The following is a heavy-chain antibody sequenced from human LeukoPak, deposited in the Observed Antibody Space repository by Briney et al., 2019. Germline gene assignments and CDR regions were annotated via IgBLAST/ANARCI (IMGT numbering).Heavy chain of an antibody. CDR1: GYTFTGNY. V-gene: IGHV1-2*02. D-gene: IGHD2-15*01. CDR3: ARVIGGSSGDF. J-gene: IGHJ4*02. Sequence: GASVKVSCKASGYTFTGNYIHWVRQAPGQGLEWVGWINPKDGRTNYAQRFQDRVTMTRDTSISTAYMDLSSLRSDDTAVYYCARVIGGSSGDFWGQGTLVTVSS. CDR2: INPKDGRT.